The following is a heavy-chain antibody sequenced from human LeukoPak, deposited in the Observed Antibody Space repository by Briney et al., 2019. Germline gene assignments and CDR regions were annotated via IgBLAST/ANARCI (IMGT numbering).Heavy chain of an antibody. CDR2: ISGSSSTI. CDR1: GFTFSSYS. CDR3: ARDGWGSGYYVDAFDI. J-gene: IGHJ3*02. Sequence: WGSLRLSCAASGFTFSSYSMNWVRQAPGKGLEWVSYISGSSSTIYYADSVKGRYELSRHNAKNSLYLQMNSLRAEDTAVYYCARDGWGSGYYVDAFDIGGGDTGDTVSP. D-gene: IGHD3-22*01. V-gene: IGHV3-48*01.